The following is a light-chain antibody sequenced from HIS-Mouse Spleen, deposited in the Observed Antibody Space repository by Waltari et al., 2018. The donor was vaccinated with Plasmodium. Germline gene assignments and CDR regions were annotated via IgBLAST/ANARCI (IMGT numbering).Light chain of an antibody. J-gene: IGLJ3*02. Sequence: SYELTQPPSVSVSPGHTARITCSGDALPKKYAYWYQQKSGQAPVLVIYEDSKRPSGVPGRFSGSSSGTMATVTISGAQVEDEADYYCYSTDSSGNHRVFGGGTKLTVL. CDR1: ALPKKY. CDR2: EDS. V-gene: IGLV3-10*01. CDR3: YSTDSSGNHRV.